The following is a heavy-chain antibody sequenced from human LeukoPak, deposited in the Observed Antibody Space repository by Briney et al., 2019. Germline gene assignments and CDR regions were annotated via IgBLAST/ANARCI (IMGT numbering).Heavy chain of an antibody. CDR3: AKDIYSSSWYGAFDI. Sequence: GGSLRLSCAASGFTFSSYRMNWVRQAPGKGLEWVSSISSSISYIYYADSVKGRFTISRDNAKNSLYLQMNSLRAEDTALYYCAKDIYSSSWYGAFDIWGQGTMVTVSS. D-gene: IGHD6-13*01. V-gene: IGHV3-21*04. J-gene: IGHJ3*02. CDR1: GFTFSSYR. CDR2: ISSSISYI.